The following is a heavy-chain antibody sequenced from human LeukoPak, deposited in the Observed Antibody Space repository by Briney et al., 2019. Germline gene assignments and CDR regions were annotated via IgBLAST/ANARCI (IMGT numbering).Heavy chain of an antibody. J-gene: IGHJ4*02. V-gene: IGHV3-30*04. CDR3: ARDDSDTTVYYSLLDN. Sequence: GGPLRLSCTASGFTFNNYAFHWVRQAPGKGLEWVAVISYDGSDKSYAESVKGRFTMSRDDSKNTLYLQMNSLRSEDTAVYYCARDDSDTTVYYSLLDNWGQGTLVTVSS. CDR2: ISYDGSDK. D-gene: IGHD4-11*01. CDR1: GFTFNNYA.